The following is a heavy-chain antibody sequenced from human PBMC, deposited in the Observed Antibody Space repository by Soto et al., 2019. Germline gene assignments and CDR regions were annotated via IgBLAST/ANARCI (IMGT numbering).Heavy chain of an antibody. CDR2: IKSKTDGGTT. Sequence: GGSLKISCAASGFTFSNAWVSWGRPGPGEGLGWGGRIKSKTDGGTTDYAAPVKGRFTISRDDSKNTLYLQMNSLKTEDTAVYYCTTDLRVAAAGNGSVFYYYYCMDVWGKGTTVTVSS. D-gene: IGHD6-13*01. CDR3: TTDLRVAAAGNGSVFYYYYCMDV. V-gene: IGHV3-15*01. CDR1: GFTFSNAW. J-gene: IGHJ6*03.